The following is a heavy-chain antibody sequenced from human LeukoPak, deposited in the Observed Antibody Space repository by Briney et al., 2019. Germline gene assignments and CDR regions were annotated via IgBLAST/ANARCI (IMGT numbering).Heavy chain of an antibody. V-gene: IGHV1-8*01. J-gene: IGHJ6*03. CDR2: MNPNSGNT. D-gene: IGHD5-12*01. CDR3: ARNSGYDLHSYYYYYYMDV. Sequence: GASVKVSCKASGYTFTSYDINWVRQATGQGLEWMGWMNPNSGNTGYAQKFQGRVTMTRNTSISTAYMELSSLRSEDTAVYYCARNSGYDLHSYYYYYYMDVWGKGTTVTVSS. CDR1: GYTFTSYD.